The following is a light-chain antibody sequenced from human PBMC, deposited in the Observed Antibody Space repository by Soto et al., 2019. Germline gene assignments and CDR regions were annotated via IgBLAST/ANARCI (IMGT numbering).Light chain of an antibody. V-gene: IGKV1-16*02. CDR2: AAS. Sequence: DIQITQSPASRSESAGDGVTITSRASQGISNSLAWFQQMPGKAPRSLIYAASSLQNGVPSNFSGSGSGTEFTLTISSLQSEDFAVYYCQQYSNWPPINFGQGTRLEIK. J-gene: IGKJ5*01. CDR3: QQYSNWPPIN. CDR1: QGISNS.